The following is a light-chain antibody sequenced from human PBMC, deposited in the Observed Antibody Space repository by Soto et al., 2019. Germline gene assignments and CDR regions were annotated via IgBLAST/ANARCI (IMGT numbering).Light chain of an antibody. CDR3: ETWYSNTHKV. CDR1: SGHSTYI. J-gene: IGLJ3*02. Sequence: LLLTQSSSASASLGSSVKLTCILSSGHSTYIIAWHQQQPGKAPRFLMTLDRSGSYNRGSGVPDRFSGSSSGADRYLTISNLQFEDEGDYYCETWYSNTHKVFGGGTKLTVL. CDR2: LDRSGSY. V-gene: IGLV4-60*02.